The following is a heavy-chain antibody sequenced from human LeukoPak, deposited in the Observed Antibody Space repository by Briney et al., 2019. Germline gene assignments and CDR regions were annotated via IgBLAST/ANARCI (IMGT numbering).Heavy chain of an antibody. J-gene: IGHJ4*02. Sequence: SVKVSCKASGGTFSSYAISWVRQAPGQGLEWMGRIIPIFGIPKYAQKFQGRVTIIADTSTSTAYMELSGLRSEDTAVYYCATQDSSGYYGDHDYWGQGTLVTVSS. CDR2: IIPIFGIP. D-gene: IGHD3-22*01. V-gene: IGHV1-69*04. CDR3: ATQDSSGYYGDHDY. CDR1: GGTFSSYA.